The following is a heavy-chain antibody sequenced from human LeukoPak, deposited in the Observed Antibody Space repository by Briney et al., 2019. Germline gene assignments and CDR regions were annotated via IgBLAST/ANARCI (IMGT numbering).Heavy chain of an antibody. CDR1: GFTFDDSA. CDR2: IYYSGST. Sequence: PGGSLRLSCAASGFTFDDSAMLWVRQPPGKGLEWIGYIYYSGSTNYNPSLKSRVTISVDTSKNQFSLKLSSVTAADTAVYYCARELGTAYYGSGNYHYNALYYYLGVWGKGTTVTISS. V-gene: IGHV4-4*08. CDR3: ARELGTAYYGSGNYHYNALYYYLGV. J-gene: IGHJ6*03. D-gene: IGHD3-10*01.